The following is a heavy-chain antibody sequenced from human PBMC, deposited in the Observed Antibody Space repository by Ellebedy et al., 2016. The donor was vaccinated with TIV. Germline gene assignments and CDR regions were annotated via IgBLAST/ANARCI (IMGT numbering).Heavy chain of an antibody. D-gene: IGHD3-10*01. Sequence: GGSLRLXXAGSGFSFSNYGMHWVRQAPGKGLEWVAVISYDGNSKYYVESVKGRFTISRDTSKKALYLQMNSLRPEDTALYYCARDGFLRFGESHQVWNDYGMDVWGPGTTVTVSS. CDR2: ISYDGNSK. V-gene: IGHV3-30*03. CDR3: ARDGFLRFGESHQVWNDYGMDV. J-gene: IGHJ6*02. CDR1: GFSFSNYG.